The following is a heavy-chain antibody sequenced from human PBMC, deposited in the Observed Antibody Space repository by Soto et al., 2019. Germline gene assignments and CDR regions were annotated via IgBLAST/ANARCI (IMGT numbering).Heavy chain of an antibody. Sequence: SETLSLTCIVSGGSISRIHYLGWIRQPPGRGLEWIASMSNSGNTYSNPSLKSRVSISADTSKNQFSLKLSSVTAADTAVYYCASGSPAVAAGLLFDYWGQGTLVTVSS. V-gene: IGHV4-39*07. D-gene: IGHD6-19*01. CDR3: ASGSPAVAAGLLFDY. CDR2: MSNSGNT. J-gene: IGHJ4*02. CDR1: GGSISRIHY.